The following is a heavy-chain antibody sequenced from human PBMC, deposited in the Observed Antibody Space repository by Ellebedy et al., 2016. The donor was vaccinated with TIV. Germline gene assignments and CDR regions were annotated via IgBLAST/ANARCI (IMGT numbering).Heavy chain of an antibody. CDR1: GFTFSSYG. Sequence: GESLKISXAASGFTFSSYGMHWVRQAPGKGLEWVAVIWYDGSNKYYADSVKGRFTISRDNSKNTLYLQMNSLRAEDTAVYYCATEGYSYGSTTLDYWGQGTLVTVSS. V-gene: IGHV3-33*08. J-gene: IGHJ4*02. D-gene: IGHD5-18*01. CDR3: ATEGYSYGSTTLDY. CDR2: IWYDGSNK.